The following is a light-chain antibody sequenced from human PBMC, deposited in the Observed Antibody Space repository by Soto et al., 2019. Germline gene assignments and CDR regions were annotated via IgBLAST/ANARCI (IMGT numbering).Light chain of an antibody. J-gene: IGKJ1*01. CDR1: QSVTSN. CDR2: GAT. CDR3: QQYNDWAPET. V-gene: IGKV3-15*01. Sequence: EIVMTQSPATVSVSPGERVTLSCRASQSVTSNLAWYQQKPGQAPRLIVYGATTRATGIPARFSGSGSGTEFTLTISSLQSEDVAVYYCQQYNDWAPETFGQGTKVEIK.